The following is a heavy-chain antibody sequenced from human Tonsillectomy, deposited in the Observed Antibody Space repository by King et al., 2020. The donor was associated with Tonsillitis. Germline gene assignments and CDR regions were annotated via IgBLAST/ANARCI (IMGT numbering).Heavy chain of an antibody. CDR2: IYYSGST. CDR3: ARDLGFRRYFDY. J-gene: IGHJ4*02. CDR1: GGSISSYY. D-gene: IGHD3-16*01. Sequence: PLQESGPGLVKPSETLSLTCTVSGGSISSYYWSWLRQPPGKGLEWIGYIYYSGSTNYNPSLKSRVTISVDTSKNQFSLKLSSVTAADTAVYYCARDLGFRRYFDYWGQGTLVTVSS. V-gene: IGHV4-59*01.